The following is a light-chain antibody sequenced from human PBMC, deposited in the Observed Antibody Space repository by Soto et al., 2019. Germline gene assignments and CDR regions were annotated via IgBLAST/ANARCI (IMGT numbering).Light chain of an antibody. CDR1: QSISSY. CDR3: QQSYSAFT. V-gene: IGKV1-39*01. J-gene: IGKJ3*01. Sequence: DLQMTQSPSSLSASVGDRVTITCRASQSISSYLNWYQQKPGKAPKLLVYAASSLQSGVPSRFSGSGSGTDFTLTISSLQPEDFATYYCQQSYSAFTGGAGTKVDIK. CDR2: AAS.